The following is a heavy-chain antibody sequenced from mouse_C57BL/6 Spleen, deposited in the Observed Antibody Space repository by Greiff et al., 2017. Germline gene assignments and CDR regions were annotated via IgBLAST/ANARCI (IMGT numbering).Heavy chain of an antibody. J-gene: IGHJ4*01. CDR3: AAITTVVPEIGY. Sequence: VQLQQSGPELVKPGASVKISCKASGYTFTDYYMNWVKQSHGKSLEWIGDLNPNNGGTSYNQKFKGKATLTVDKSSGTAYMELRSLTSEDSAVYYFAAITTVVPEIGYWGQRTSVTVSS. CDR1: GYTFTDYY. V-gene: IGHV1-26*01. D-gene: IGHD1-1*01. CDR2: LNPNNGGT.